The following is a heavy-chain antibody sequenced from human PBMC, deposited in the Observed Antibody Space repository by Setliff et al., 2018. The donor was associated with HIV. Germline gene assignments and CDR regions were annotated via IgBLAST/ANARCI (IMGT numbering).Heavy chain of an antibody. V-gene: IGHV4-34*01. Sequence: SETLSLTCAAYGGSFPAYYWNWIRQPPGNGLEWIGEINYGGDTTYNQSLKSRVNMFIDTSKKQFSLKVASVTAADTAVYYCVRQHGDYAFDPWGQGTLVTVSS. J-gene: IGHJ5*02. CDR3: VRQHGDYAFDP. CDR2: INYGGDT. CDR1: GGSFPAYY. D-gene: IGHD4-17*01.